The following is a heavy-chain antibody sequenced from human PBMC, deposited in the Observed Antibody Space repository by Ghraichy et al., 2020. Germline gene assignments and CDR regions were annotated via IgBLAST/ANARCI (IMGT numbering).Heavy chain of an antibody. J-gene: IGHJ3*02. D-gene: IGHD1-26*01. CDR3: AASDSGSYYAHDAFDI. CDR2: IVVGSGNT. Sequence: SVKVSCKASGFTFTSSAVQWVRQARGQRLEWIGWIVVGSGNTNYAQKFQERVTITRDMSTSTAYMELSSLRSEDTAVYYCAASDSGSYYAHDAFDIWGQGTMVTVSS. CDR1: GFTFTSSA. V-gene: IGHV1-58*01.